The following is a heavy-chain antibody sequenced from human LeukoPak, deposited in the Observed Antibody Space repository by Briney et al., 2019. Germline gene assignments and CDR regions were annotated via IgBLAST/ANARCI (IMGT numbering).Heavy chain of an antibody. D-gene: IGHD2-2*01. Sequence: SETLSLTCAVYGGSFSSYYWSWIRQPPGKGLEWIGEINHSESTNYNPSVKGRVTISVDKSKNQFSLTLSTVTAADTAVYYCARGSGYCISISCYASFGWCDPWGQGTLVTVSS. J-gene: IGHJ5*02. V-gene: IGHV4-34*01. CDR1: GGSFSSYY. CDR3: ARGSGYCISISCYASFGWCDP. CDR2: INHSEST.